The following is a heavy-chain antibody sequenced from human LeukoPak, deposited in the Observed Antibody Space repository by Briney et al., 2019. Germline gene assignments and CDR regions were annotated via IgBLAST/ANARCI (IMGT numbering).Heavy chain of an antibody. CDR3: AIWSIAVAQSRDYFDY. V-gene: IGHV7-4-1*02. CDR1: GYTFTSYA. Sequence: GASVKVSCKASGYTFTSYAMNWVRQAPGQGLEWMGWINTNTGNPTYAQGFTGRFVFSLDTSVSTAYLQISSLKAEDTAVYYCAIWSIAVAQSRDYFDYWGQGTLVTVSS. CDR2: INTNTGNP. J-gene: IGHJ4*02. D-gene: IGHD6-19*01.